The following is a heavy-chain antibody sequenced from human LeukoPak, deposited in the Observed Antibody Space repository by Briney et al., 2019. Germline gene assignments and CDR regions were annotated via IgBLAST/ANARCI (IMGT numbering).Heavy chain of an antibody. V-gene: IGHV3-30*04. J-gene: IGHJ4*02. CDR3: ARDSKMGELSFSDY. CDR2: MSYDGSNK. CDR1: GFTFSSYA. D-gene: IGHD3-16*02. Sequence: GGSLRLSCAASGFTFSSYAMHWVRQAPGKGLEWVAVMSYDGSNKYYADSVKGRFTISRDNSKNTLYLQMNSLRAEDTAVYYCARDSKMGELSFSDYWGQGTLVTVSS.